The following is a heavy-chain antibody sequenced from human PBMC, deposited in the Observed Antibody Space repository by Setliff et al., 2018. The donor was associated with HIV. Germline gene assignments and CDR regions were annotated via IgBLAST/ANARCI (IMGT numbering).Heavy chain of an antibody. Sequence: GGSLRLSCAASGLTFSTSWMQWVRQSPGEGLLWVARLNPEANYIHYADSVKGRFTISRDNAKNTLYLQMNSLRAEDTAVYYCARHDVVRGAIDNWGQGTLVTVSS. V-gene: IGHV3-74*01. CDR2: LNPEANYI. CDR1: GLTFSTSW. CDR3: ARHDVVRGAIDN. D-gene: IGHD3-10*01. J-gene: IGHJ4*02.